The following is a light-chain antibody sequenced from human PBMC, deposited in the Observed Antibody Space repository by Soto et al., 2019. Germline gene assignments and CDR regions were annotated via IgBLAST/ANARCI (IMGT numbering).Light chain of an antibody. Sequence: QSVLTQPPSVSEAPGQRVTIACTGSSSNIGAGYEAHWYQQVPGTAPKLLIYENNNRPSGVPYRFSNSKSGTSASLAITGLQGEDEAEYYCQSYDSRPSGHVSGTGNKFTVL. CDR3: QSYDSRPSGHV. CDR2: ENN. V-gene: IGLV1-40*01. CDR1: SSNIGAGYE. J-gene: IGLJ1*01.